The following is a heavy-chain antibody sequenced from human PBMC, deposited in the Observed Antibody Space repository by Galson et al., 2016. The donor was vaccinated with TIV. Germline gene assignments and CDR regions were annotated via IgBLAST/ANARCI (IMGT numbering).Heavy chain of an antibody. CDR1: GHRFTSKW. J-gene: IGHJ5*02. CDR3: ARRTLAVGTDANWFDP. CDR2: IDLSDSYT. V-gene: IGHV5-10-1*01. Sequence: KVSCKGSGHRFTSKWISWVRQMPGKGLEWMGKIDLSDSYTNYSPSFQGHVTLSVDKSTSPAYLPWSSLKASDSAMYYCARRTLAVGTDANWFDPWGQGTLVTVSS. D-gene: IGHD6-19*01.